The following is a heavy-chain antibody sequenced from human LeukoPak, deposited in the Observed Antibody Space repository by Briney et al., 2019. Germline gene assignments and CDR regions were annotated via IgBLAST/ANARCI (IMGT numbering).Heavy chain of an antibody. J-gene: IGHJ4*02. D-gene: IGHD6-13*01. CDR3: ARVRIAAAGTFDY. V-gene: IGHV1-2*02. CDR2: INPNSGGT. Sequence: ASVKVSCKASGYTFTCYYMHWVRQAPGQGLEWRGWINPNSGGTNYAQKVQGRVTMTRDTSISTAYMELSRLRSDDTAVYYCARVRIAAAGTFDYWGQGTLVTVSS. CDR1: GYTFTCYY.